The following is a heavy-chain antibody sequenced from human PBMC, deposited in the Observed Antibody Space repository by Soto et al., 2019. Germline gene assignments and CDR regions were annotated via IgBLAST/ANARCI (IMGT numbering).Heavy chain of an antibody. CDR1: GGSISSGDSY. V-gene: IGHV4-30-4*01. CDR3: ARDRGGYERIDY. CDR2: IYYSGST. Sequence: SETLSFTXTVSGGSISSGDSYWSWIRQPPGKGLEWIGYIYYSGSTYYNPSLKSRVTISVDTSKNQFSLKLSSVTAADTAVYYCARDRGGYERIDYWGQGTLVTVSS. D-gene: IGHD5-12*01. J-gene: IGHJ4*02.